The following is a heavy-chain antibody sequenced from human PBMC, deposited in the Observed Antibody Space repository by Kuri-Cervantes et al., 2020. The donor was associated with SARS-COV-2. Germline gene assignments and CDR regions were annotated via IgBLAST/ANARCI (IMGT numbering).Heavy chain of an antibody. J-gene: IGHJ4*02. CDR2: IYYGGSA. Sequence: ESLKISCGVSGFSVTSGSYYWSWLRQSPGKGLEWIGYIYYGGSATYNPALKSRVTISIDMTNNQFFLNLKGASAADTAVYYCARGFWTGFLFDSWGQGSLVTVSS. CDR3: ARGFWTGFLFDS. D-gene: IGHD3/OR15-3a*01. V-gene: IGHV4-61*01. CDR1: GFSVTSGSYY.